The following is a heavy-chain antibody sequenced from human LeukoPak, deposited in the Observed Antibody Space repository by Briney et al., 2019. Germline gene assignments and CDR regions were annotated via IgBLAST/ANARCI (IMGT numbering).Heavy chain of an antibody. Sequence: GGSLRLSCAASGFTFSNYVMSWVRQAPGKGLEWVSSISSSSSYIYYADSVKGRFTISRDNAKNSPYLQMNSLRAEDTAVYYCARVRRQQLVYWFDPWGQGTLVTVSS. CDR3: ARVRRQQLVYWFDP. J-gene: IGHJ5*02. CDR1: GFTFSNYV. CDR2: ISSSSSYI. D-gene: IGHD6-13*01. V-gene: IGHV3-21*01.